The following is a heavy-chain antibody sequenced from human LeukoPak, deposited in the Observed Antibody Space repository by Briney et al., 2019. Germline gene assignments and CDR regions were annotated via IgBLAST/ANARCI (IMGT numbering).Heavy chain of an antibody. V-gene: IGHV4-34*01. J-gene: IGHJ5*02. CDR1: GGSISGYY. CDR3: ARAESIFGVVITWFDP. CDR2: INHSGST. Sequence: SETLSLTCTVSGGSISGYYWSWIRQPPGKGLEWIGEINHSGSTNYNPSLKSRVTISVDTSKNQFSLKLSSVTAADTAVYYCARAESIFGVVITWFDPWGQGTLVTVSS. D-gene: IGHD3-3*01.